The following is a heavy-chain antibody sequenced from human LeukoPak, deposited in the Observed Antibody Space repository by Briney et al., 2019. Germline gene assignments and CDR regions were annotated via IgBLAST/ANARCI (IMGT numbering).Heavy chain of an antibody. CDR2: MPYDGSNK. D-gene: IGHD2-2*01. CDR3: ARAGRQCSSTSCYVYYYGMDV. CDR1: GFTFSSYA. V-gene: IGHV3-30-3*01. Sequence: GGSLTLSCAASGFTFSSYAMHWVRQAAGKGREGVAIMPYDGSNKYYANSVKGRCTTSRDDSKNTLHLQMNSLRAEDTAVYYCARAGRQCSSTSCYVYYYGMDVWGQGTTVTVSS. J-gene: IGHJ6*02.